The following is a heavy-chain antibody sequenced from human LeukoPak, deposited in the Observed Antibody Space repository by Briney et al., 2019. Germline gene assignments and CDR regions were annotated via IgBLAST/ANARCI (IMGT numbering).Heavy chain of an antibody. CDR1: GGSFSGYY. V-gene: IGHV4-34*01. CDR2: INHSGST. D-gene: IGHD2-2*01. J-gene: IGHJ6*03. Sequence: PSETLSLTCAVYGGSFSGYYWSWIRQPPGKGLEWIGEINHSGSTNYNPSLKSRVTISVDTSKNQFSLKLSSVTAADTAVYYCARVLVTALTYYIDVWGKGTTVTVSS. CDR3: ARVLVTALTYYIDV.